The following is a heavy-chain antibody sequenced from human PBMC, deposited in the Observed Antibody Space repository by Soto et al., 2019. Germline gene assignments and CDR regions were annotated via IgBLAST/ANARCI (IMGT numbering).Heavy chain of an antibody. V-gene: IGHV3-23*01. CDR2: ISSTGVTT. Sequence: EVQLLETGGGLTQPGGSLRLSCVASGFTFNYYDMSWVRQAPGKGLEWVSTISSTGVTTYYADSVKGRFTISRDNFKNTLWLQMNSLRAEDTAVYYFAAPVSAATHYDYYNMDVWGQGTTVTVSS. J-gene: IGHJ6*02. CDR1: GFTFNYYD. D-gene: IGHD2-15*01. CDR3: AAPVSAATHYDYYNMDV.